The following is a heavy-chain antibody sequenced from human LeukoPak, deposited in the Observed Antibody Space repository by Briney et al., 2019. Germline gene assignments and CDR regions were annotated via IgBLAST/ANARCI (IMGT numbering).Heavy chain of an antibody. CDR2: INPNSGGT. V-gene: IGHV1-2*02. J-gene: IGHJ4*02. CDR1: GYTFTGYY. CDR3: ARGPPSKSHYFDY. Sequence: GASVKVSCKASGYTFTGYYMHWVRQAPGQGLEWMGWINPNSGGTNYAQKFQGRVTMTRDTSISTAYMELSRLRSDDTAVYYCARGPPSKSHYFDYWGQGTLVTVSS.